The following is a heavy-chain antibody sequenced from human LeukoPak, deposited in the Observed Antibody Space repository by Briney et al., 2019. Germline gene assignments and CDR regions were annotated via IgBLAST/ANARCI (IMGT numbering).Heavy chain of an antibody. CDR2: IYYSGST. D-gene: IGHD3-10*01. Sequence: SETLSLTCTVSGGSISSYYWSWIRQPPGKGLEWIGYIYYSGSTNYNPSLKSRVTISIDTSKNQFSLKLSSVTAADTAVYYCASVTMVLGSYYFDYWGQGTLVTVSS. V-gene: IGHV4-59*01. CDR1: GGSISSYY. CDR3: ASVTMVLGSYYFDY. J-gene: IGHJ4*02.